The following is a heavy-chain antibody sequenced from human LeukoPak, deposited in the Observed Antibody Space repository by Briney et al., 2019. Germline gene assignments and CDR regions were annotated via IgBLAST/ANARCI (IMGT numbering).Heavy chain of an antibody. V-gene: IGHV1-18*04. J-gene: IGHJ4*02. CDR3: ARDQPSGYYLYYFDY. CDR1: GYTFTSYY. CDR2: ISAYNGNT. D-gene: IGHD3-22*01. Sequence: ASVKVSCKASGYTFTSYYMHWVRQAPGQGLEWMGWISAYNGNTNYAQKLQGRVTMTTDTSTSTAYMELRSLRSDDTAVYYCARDQPSGYYLYYFDYWGQGTLVTVSS.